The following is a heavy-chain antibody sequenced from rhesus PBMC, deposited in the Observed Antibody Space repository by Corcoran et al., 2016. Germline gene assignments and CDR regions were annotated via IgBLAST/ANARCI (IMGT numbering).Heavy chain of an antibody. CDR3: ARGYCSGSDCYAYFDY. J-gene: IGHJ4*01. CDR2: VEPEAGEA. V-gene: IGHV1-111*02. Sequence: EVQLVQSGAEVKKPGASVKISCKASGYTFTDYSVHWVRQAPGKGVEWMGRVEPEAGEAIHAQKFEDRGTITADTSTETAYMKLRSMRSEDTAVYYCARGYCSGSDCYAYFDYWGQGVLVTVSS. CDR1: GYTFTDYS. D-gene: IGHD2-21*01.